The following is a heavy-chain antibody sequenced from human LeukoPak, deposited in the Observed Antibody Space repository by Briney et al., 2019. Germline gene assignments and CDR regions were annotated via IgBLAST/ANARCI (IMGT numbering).Heavy chain of an antibody. CDR1: GGSISSYY. CDR2: IYYSGST. J-gene: IGHJ6*02. Sequence: PSETLSLTCTVSGGSISSYYWSWIRQPPGKGLEWIGYIYYSGSTNYSPSLKSRVTISVDTSKNQFSLKLSSVTAADTAVYYCARFDYGSGSSGFYYYYGMDVWGQGTTVTVSS. V-gene: IGHV4-59*01. CDR3: ARFDYGSGSSGFYYYYGMDV. D-gene: IGHD3-10*01.